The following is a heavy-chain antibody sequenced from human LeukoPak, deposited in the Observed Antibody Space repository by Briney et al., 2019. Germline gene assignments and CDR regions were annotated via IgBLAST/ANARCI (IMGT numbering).Heavy chain of an antibody. CDR1: GFTFSSYG. Sequence: GGSLRLSCAASGFTFSSYGMHWVRQAPGKGLEWVAVISSDGSRKHYGDSVKSRFTISRDNSESTLFLQMNSLRTDDTSVYFCAKYAYNWNAPDGFDMWGQGTMVIVSS. CDR2: ISSDGSRK. CDR3: AKYAYNWNAPDGFDM. V-gene: IGHV3-30*18. J-gene: IGHJ3*02. D-gene: IGHD1-1*01.